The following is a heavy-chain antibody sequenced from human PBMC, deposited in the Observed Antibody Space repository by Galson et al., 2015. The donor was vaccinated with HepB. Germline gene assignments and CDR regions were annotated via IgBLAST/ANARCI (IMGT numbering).Heavy chain of an antibody. D-gene: IGHD3-10*01. V-gene: IGHV4-39*01. CDR1: GGSISSSSYY. CDR3: ARHYRHYYGSGRERYGMDV. Sequence: LTCTVSGGSISSSSYYWGWIRQPPGKGLEWIGSIYYSGSTYYNPSLKSRVTISVDTSKNQFSLKLSSVTAADTAVYYCARHYRHYYGSGRERYGMDVWGQGTTVTVSS. J-gene: IGHJ6*02. CDR2: IYYSGST.